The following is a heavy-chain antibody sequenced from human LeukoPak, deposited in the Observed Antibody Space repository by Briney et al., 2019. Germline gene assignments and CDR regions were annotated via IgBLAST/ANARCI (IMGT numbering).Heavy chain of an antibody. J-gene: IGHJ4*02. Sequence: PSETLSLTCAVYGGSFSGYYWSWIRQPPGKGLEWIGEINHSGRTNYHPAPKTRVTISVDTSKSQFSRKLSSVTAADAAVYYCARVGTRPISRWGQGTLVTVSA. D-gene: IGHD3-10*01. V-gene: IGHV4-34*01. CDR1: GGSFSGYY. CDR2: INHSGRT. CDR3: ARVGTRPISR.